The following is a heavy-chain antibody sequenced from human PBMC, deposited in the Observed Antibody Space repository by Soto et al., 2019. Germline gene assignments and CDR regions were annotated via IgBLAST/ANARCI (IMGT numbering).Heavy chain of an antibody. V-gene: IGHV4-31*03. D-gene: IGHD5-18*01. J-gene: IGHJ5*02. CDR1: SGSISSGGYY. CDR3: ARGRRDNYGYRCLDH. CDR2: ISYSGST. Sequence: TLSLPCSVASGSISSGGYYWHWIRQHPGRGLEWSGYISYSGSTYYTPSLKSRVAIDVDTSKKQCSLRLSSVTAADTAVYYCARGRRDNYGYRCLDHWGQGTLVTVSS.